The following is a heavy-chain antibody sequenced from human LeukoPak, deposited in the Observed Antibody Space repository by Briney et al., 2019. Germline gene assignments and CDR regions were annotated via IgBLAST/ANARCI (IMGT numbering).Heavy chain of an antibody. Sequence: SETLSLTCTVSGGSISSTSYYWGRIRQPPGKGLEWIGSIFYSGSPYYNPSLKSRVTISVDTSKNQFSLKLTSVTAADTAMYYCARLKGVPAADYWGQGTLVTVSS. CDR2: IFYSGSP. V-gene: IGHV4-39*01. CDR3: ARLKGVPAADY. CDR1: GGSISSTSYY. D-gene: IGHD2-2*01. J-gene: IGHJ4*02.